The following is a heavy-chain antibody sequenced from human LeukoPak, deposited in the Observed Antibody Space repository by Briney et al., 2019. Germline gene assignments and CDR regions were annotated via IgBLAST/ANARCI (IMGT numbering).Heavy chain of an antibody. CDR3: ARRLRQNLFDP. D-gene: IGHD4-17*01. J-gene: IGHJ5*02. V-gene: IGHV4-59*08. Sequence: SETLSLTCTVSGVSISSDYWSWIRLPPGKGLEWIGYIYYSGSSNYNPSLKSRVTMSVDTSKNQFSLKLTSVTAADTAVYYCARRLRQNLFDPWGQETLVTVSS. CDR2: IYYSGSS. CDR1: GVSISSDY.